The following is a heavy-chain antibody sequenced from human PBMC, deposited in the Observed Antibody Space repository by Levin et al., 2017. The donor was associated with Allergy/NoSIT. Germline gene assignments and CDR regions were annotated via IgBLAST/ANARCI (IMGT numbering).Heavy chain of an antibody. J-gene: IGHJ4*02. CDR3: EKAGGY. CDR1: GFTFSSQW. CDR2: ISADGSSA. D-gene: IGHD3-10*01. Sequence: GESLKISCAASGFTFSSQWMQWIRQAPGKGLVSVSRISADGSSATYADSVRGRFTMSRDNTKSMLYLQMNSLRPDDTAVYYCEKAGGYWGQGTLVTVSS. V-gene: IGHV3-74*03.